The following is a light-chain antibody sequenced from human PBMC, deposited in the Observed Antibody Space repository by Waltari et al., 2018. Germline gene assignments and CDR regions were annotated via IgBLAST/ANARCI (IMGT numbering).Light chain of an antibody. CDR2: GGS. Sequence: QSVLTQSPSVSGAPGQRVTISCIGTNSNIGAFQVRWYQKSPGAAPKLLIYGGSIRPAGVPDRFSGSKSDTSASLVITGLQVEDEGDFYCQSYDNILHGCVFGTGTKVIV. CDR3: QSYDNILHGCV. V-gene: IGLV1-40*02. J-gene: IGLJ1*01. CDR1: NSNIGAFQ.